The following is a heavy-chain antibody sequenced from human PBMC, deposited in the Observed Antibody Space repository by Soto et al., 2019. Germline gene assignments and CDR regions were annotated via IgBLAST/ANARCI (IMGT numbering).Heavy chain of an antibody. CDR3: ARGGHVVVVTAALDY. V-gene: IGHV1-46*01. CDR1: GDTFTDYY. CDR2: VNPSGGHT. J-gene: IGHJ4*02. D-gene: IGHD2-21*02. Sequence: QVQLMQSGAEVKKPGASVKVSCKASGDTFTDYYIHWVRQAPGQGLEWMGTVNPSGGHTTYAQHFLVRVTMTRDPSSSTLYMELTSLTSDDTAIYYCARGGHVVVVTAALDYWGQGTLVTVSS.